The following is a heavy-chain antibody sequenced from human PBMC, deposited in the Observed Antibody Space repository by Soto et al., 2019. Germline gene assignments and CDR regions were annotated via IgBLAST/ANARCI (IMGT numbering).Heavy chain of an antibody. V-gene: IGHV3-64*01. J-gene: IGHJ6*03. D-gene: IGHD6-6*01. CDR3: ARRARPDFYYMDV. CDR1: GFTLSGYA. CDR2: MSSNGVGT. Sequence: EVQLAESGGGLAQPGGSLRLSCAASGFTLSGYAMDWVRQAPGKGLEYVSGMSSNGVGTYYANSVQGRFTISKDNSKNTVYLQMGSLRPDDMAVYYCARRARPDFYYMDVWGKGTTVTVS.